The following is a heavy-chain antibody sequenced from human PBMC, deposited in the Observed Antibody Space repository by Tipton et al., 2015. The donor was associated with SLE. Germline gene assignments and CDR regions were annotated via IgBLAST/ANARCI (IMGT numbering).Heavy chain of an antibody. J-gene: IGHJ4*02. CDR2: VYYSGTT. CDR3: ARLISAYDCNFDY. V-gene: IGHV4-59*12. D-gene: IGHD5-12*01. Sequence: TLSLTCNVSSGSITSYYWNWIRQFPGKGLEWIGNVYYSGTTNYNPSLKSRVTISVDTSTNRLSLQLSSVTAADTALYYCARLISAYDCNFDYWGQGTLVTVSS. CDR1: SGSITSYY.